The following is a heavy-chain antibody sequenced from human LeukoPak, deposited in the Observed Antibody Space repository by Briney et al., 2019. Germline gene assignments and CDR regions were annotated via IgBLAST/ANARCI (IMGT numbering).Heavy chain of an antibody. V-gene: IGHV3-9*01. CDR2: ISWNSGSI. D-gene: IGHD3-22*01. Sequence: PGGSLRLSCAASGFTFDDYAMHWVRQAPGKGLEWVSGISWNSGSIGYADSVKGRFTISRDNAKNSLYLQMNSLRAEDTALYYCAKGGGLYYYDSSGYYSPWGQGTLVTVSS. CDR1: GFTFDDYA. CDR3: AKGGGLYYYDSSGYYSP. J-gene: IGHJ5*02.